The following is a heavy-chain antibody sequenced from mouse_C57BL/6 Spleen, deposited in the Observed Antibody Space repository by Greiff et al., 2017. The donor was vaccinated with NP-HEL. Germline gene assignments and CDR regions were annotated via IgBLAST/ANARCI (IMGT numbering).Heavy chain of an antibody. Sequence: EVQLQQSGPELVKPGASVKISCKASGYSFTDYKMNWVKQSNGKSLEWIGVINPNYGTTSYNQKFKGKATLTVDQSSSTAYMQLNSLTSEDSAVYYGARDGIYYGYDVGDWYFDVWGTGTTVTVSS. CDR3: ARDGIYYGYDVGDWYFDV. J-gene: IGHJ1*03. D-gene: IGHD2-2*01. CDR1: GYSFTDYK. V-gene: IGHV1-39*01. CDR2: INPNYGTT.